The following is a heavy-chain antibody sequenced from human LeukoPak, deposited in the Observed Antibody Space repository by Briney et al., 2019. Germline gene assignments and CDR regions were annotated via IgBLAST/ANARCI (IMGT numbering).Heavy chain of an antibody. J-gene: IGHJ4*02. Sequence: PGGSLRLSCAASGFTFSGSAMHWVRQASGRGLEWVGRIRSKANSYATAYAASVKGRFTISRDDSKNTAYLQMNSLKTEDTAVYYCTRRGSQSDYWGQGTLVTVSS. CDR3: TRRGSQSDY. CDR1: GFTFSGSA. V-gene: IGHV3-73*01. D-gene: IGHD5-12*01. CDR2: IRSKANSYAT.